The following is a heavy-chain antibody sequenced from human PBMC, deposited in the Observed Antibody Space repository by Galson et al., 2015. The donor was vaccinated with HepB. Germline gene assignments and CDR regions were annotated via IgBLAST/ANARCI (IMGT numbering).Heavy chain of an antibody. Sequence: SLRLSCAASGFTFSSYGMHWVRQAPGKGLEWVAVISYDGSNKYYADSVKGRFTISRDNSKNTLYLQMNSLRAEDTAVYYCAKDGELGWGQGTLVTVSS. CDR1: GFTFSSYG. CDR3: AKDGELG. V-gene: IGHV3-30*18. D-gene: IGHD1-26*01. J-gene: IGHJ4*02. CDR2: ISYDGSNK.